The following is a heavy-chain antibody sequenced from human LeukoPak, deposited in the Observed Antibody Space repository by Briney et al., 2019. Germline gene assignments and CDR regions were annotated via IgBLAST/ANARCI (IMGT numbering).Heavy chain of an antibody. V-gene: IGHV4-59*01. Sequence: SETLSLTCNVSGGSIDSYYWSWIRQAPGKGLEWIGYIYYSGGTNYNPSLKSRVTISVDTSRNQFFLNLNSVTAADTAAYYCARGGYYTLEYYYYMDVWGKGTTVTVSS. CDR2: IYYSGGT. CDR1: GGSIDSYY. D-gene: IGHD3-3*01. J-gene: IGHJ6*03. CDR3: ARGGYYTLEYYYYMDV.